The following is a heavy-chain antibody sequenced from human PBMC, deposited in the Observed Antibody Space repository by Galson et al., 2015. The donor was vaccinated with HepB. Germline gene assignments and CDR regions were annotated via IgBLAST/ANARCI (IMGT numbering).Heavy chain of an antibody. V-gene: IGHV3-30-3*01. CDR2: ISYDGSNK. Sequence: SLRLSCAASGFTFSSYAMHWVRQAPGKGLEWVAVISYDGSNKYYADSVKGRFTISRDNSKNTLYLQMNSLRAEDTAVYYCARDRGVPAATYYYYGMDVWGQGTTVTVSS. D-gene: IGHD2-2*01. CDR3: ARDRGVPAATYYYYGMDV. CDR1: GFTFSSYA. J-gene: IGHJ6*02.